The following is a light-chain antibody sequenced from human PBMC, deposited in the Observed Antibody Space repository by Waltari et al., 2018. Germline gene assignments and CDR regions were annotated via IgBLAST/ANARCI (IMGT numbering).Light chain of an antibody. CDR3: MQGIEYPFT. CDR1: QSLLDSEDGNTY. CDR2: EGS. V-gene: IGKV2-40*01. J-gene: IGKJ3*01. Sequence: DIVMTQTPLSLPVTLGEPASISCRSSQSLLDSEDGNTYLDWYLQKPGQSPQLLIYEGSNRASGVPDRFSGSGSDTDFTLKISRVEAEDVGVYYCMQGIEYPFTFGPGTKLDIK.